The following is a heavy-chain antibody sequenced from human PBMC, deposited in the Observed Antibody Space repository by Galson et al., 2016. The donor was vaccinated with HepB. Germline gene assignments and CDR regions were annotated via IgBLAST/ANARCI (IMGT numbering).Heavy chain of an antibody. CDR3: ARAESRVWTSRWGLFDS. Sequence: TLSLTCSVSGGSINSDGYFWSWLRQHPGKGLEWIGYINYNGRTYLTPSLKSRVNISVDTSKNQFSLRLSSLTAADTAVYYCARAESRVWTSRWGLFDSWGQGILVTVSS. J-gene: IGHJ4*02. CDR1: GGSINSDGYF. V-gene: IGHV4-31*03. D-gene: IGHD1-26*01. CDR2: INYNGRT.